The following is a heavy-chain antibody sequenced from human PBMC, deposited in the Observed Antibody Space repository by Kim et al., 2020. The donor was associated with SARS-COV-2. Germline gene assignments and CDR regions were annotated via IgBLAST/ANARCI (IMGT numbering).Heavy chain of an antibody. CDR2: IYHSGST. Sequence: SETLSLTCTVSGYSISSGYYWGWIRQPPGKGLEWIGSIYHSGSTYYNPSLKSRVTISVDTSKNQFSLKLSSVTAADTAVYYCARDRAVAAPDYWGQGTLVTVSS. D-gene: IGHD2-15*01. CDR3: ARDRAVAAPDY. J-gene: IGHJ4*02. CDR1: GYSISSGYY. V-gene: IGHV4-38-2*02.